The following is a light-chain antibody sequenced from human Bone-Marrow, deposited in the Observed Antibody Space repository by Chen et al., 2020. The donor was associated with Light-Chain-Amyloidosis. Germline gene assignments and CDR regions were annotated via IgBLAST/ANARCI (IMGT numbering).Light chain of an antibody. Sequence: NFMLTQPHSVSESPGKTVIISCTRSSDSIATNYVQWYQQRPGSSPTTVIYEDDQRPSGVPDRLSVSIDRSSNSASLTISGLRTGDEADYYCQSYQGSSQGVFGGGAKLTVL. J-gene: IGLJ3*02. CDR3: QSYQGSSQGV. CDR1: SDSIATNY. V-gene: IGLV6-57*01. CDR2: EDD.